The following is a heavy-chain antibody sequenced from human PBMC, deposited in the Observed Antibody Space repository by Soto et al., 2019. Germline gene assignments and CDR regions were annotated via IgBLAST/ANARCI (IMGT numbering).Heavy chain of an antibody. V-gene: IGHV1-3*01. CDR3: AHRHIAAVGTGANWFDP. D-gene: IGHD6-13*01. J-gene: IGHJ5*02. CDR1: GYTFTSYA. Sequence: GASVKVSCKASGYTFTSYAMHWVRQAPGQRLEWMGWINAGNSDTKYSQKFQGRVTITSDTSASTAYMELTNMDPVDTATYYCAHRHIAAVGTGANWFDPWGQGTLVTVSS. CDR2: INAGNSDT.